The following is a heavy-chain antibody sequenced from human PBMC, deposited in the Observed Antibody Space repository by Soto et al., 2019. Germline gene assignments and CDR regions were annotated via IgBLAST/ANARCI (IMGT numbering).Heavy chain of an antibody. J-gene: IGHJ6*02. Sequence: PGGSLRLSCAASGFTFSSYAMHWVRQAPGKGLEWVAVISYDGSNKYYADSVKGRFTISRDNSKNTLYLQMNSLRAEDTAVYYCAREFLTPYYYVMDVWGQGTTVTVSS. D-gene: IGHD3-16*01. CDR1: GFTFSSYA. CDR3: AREFLTPYYYVMDV. CDR2: ISYDGSNK. V-gene: IGHV3-30-3*01.